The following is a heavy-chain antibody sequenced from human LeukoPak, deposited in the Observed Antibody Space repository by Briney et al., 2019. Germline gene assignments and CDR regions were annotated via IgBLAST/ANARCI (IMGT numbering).Heavy chain of an antibody. V-gene: IGHV4-34*01. CDR3: ARGATISETGYFDF. CDR1: GFTFSDYY. CDR2: IDHRGDT. J-gene: IGHJ4*03. Sequence: GSLRLSCAASGFTFSDYYMSWIRQSPGKGLEWIAEIDHRGDTNYNPSVKSRVTISVDTSKNQFSLKVRSLSAADTAVYYCARGATISETGYFDFWGQGTLVTVSS. D-gene: IGHD5-24*01.